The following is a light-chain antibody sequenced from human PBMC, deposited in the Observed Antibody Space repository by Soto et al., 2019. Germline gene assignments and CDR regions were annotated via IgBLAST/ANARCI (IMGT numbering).Light chain of an antibody. CDR2: KAS. CDR1: QSISSW. V-gene: IGKV1-5*03. CDR3: QQSFT. J-gene: IGKJ3*01. Sequence: DIQMTQSPSTLSASVGDRVPITCRASQSISSWLAWYQQKPGKAPKLLIYKASTLESGVPSRFSGSGSGTEFTLTISSLQPDDFATYYCQQSFTFGPGTKVDI.